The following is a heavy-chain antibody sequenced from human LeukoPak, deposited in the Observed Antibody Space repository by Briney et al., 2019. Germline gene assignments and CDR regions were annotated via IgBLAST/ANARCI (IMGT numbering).Heavy chain of an antibody. Sequence: PGGSLRLSCAASGFTFSSYWMSWVRQAPGKGLEWVANIKQDGSEKYYVDSVKGRFTISRDNSKNTLYLQMNSLRAEDTAVYYCAKGSSGSYSYYFDYWGQGTLVTVSS. CDR1: GFTFSSYW. CDR2: IKQDGSEK. J-gene: IGHJ4*02. CDR3: AKGSSGSYSYYFDY. V-gene: IGHV3-7*01. D-gene: IGHD3-10*01.